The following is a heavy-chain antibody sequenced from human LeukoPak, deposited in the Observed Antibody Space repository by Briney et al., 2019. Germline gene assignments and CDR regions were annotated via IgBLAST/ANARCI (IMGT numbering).Heavy chain of an antibody. J-gene: IGHJ4*02. CDR3: ARDGRVDYGDYTFDY. CDR1: GGSFSGYY. CDR2: INHSGNT. Sequence: SETLSLTCAVYGGSFSGYYWSWIRQPPGKGLEWIGEINHSGNTNYNPSLKSRVTISVDTSKNQFSLKLSSVTAADTAVYYCARDGRVDYGDYTFDYWGQGTQVTVSS. D-gene: IGHD4-17*01. V-gene: IGHV4-34*01.